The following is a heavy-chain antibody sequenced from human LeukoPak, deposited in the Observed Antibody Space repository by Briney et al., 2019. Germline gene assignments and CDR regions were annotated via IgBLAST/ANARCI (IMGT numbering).Heavy chain of an antibody. CDR2: ISGSGGST. CDR1: AFTFSSHA. CDR3: AKIFGDYGDYKYNWFDP. V-gene: IGHV3-23*01. J-gene: IGHJ5*02. Sequence: GGSLRLSCVAAAFTFSSHAMSWVRQAPGKGLEWVSAISGSGGSTYDADSVKGRFTISRDNSKNTLYLQMNSLRAEDTAVYYCAKIFGDYGDYKYNWFDPWGQGTLVTVSS. D-gene: IGHD4-17*01.